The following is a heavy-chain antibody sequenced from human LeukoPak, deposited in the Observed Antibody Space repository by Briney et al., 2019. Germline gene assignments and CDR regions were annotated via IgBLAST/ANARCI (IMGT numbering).Heavy chain of an antibody. CDR3: AKDLYDILTGYPDY. CDR1: GFTFSSYG. J-gene: IGHJ4*02. CDR2: IRYDGSNK. V-gene: IGHV3-30*02. D-gene: IGHD3-9*01. Sequence: GGSLRLSCAASGFTFSSYGMHWVRQAPGKGLEWVAFIRYDGSNKYYADSVKGRFTISRGNSKNTLYLQMNSLRAEDTAVYYCAKDLYDILTGYPDYGGQGTLVTVSS.